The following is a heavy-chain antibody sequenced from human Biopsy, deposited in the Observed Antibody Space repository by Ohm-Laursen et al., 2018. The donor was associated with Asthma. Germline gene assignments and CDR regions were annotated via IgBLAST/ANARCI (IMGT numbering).Heavy chain of an antibody. CDR1: GGTLSNFA. J-gene: IGHJ6*02. Sequence: SVTVSCNAPGGTLSNFAISWVRQAPGQGLEWLGGIMTGFGKTNHAQKFQGRVSITADESTSTAYMEVTSLRSEDTAIYYCARCQVGYSSGWSLLLKKIYYSGMDVWGQGTAVTVSS. CDR2: IMTGFGKT. D-gene: IGHD6-19*01. CDR3: ARCQVGYSSGWSLLLKKIYYSGMDV. V-gene: IGHV1-69*01.